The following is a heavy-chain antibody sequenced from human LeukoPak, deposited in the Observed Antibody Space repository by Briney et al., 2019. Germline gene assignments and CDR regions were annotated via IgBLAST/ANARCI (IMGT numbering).Heavy chain of an antibody. CDR1: GFTFSDYN. V-gene: IGHV3-11*01. Sequence: PGGSLTLSCAASGFTFSDYNMNWIRQAPGKGLEWVSYISSSGSTIYYADSVKGRFTISRDNAKNSLYLQMNSLRAEDTAVYYCARDRASGYYFDYWGQGTLVTVSS. J-gene: IGHJ4*02. CDR2: ISSSGSTI. CDR3: ARDRASGYYFDY. D-gene: IGHD3-22*01.